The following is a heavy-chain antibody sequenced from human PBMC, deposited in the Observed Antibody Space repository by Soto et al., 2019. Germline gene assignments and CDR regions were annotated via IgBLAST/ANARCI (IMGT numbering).Heavy chain of an antibody. CDR2: ISYDGSNK. CDR1: GFTFSSYA. J-gene: IGHJ4*02. V-gene: IGHV3-30-3*01. Sequence: GGSLRLSCAASGFTFSSYAMHWVRQAPGKGLEWVAVISYDGSNKYYADSVKGRFTISRDNSKNTLYLQMNSLRAEDTAVYYCASVGREVAATGWDDYWGQGTLVTVSS. CDR3: ASVGREVAATGWDDY. D-gene: IGHD2-15*01.